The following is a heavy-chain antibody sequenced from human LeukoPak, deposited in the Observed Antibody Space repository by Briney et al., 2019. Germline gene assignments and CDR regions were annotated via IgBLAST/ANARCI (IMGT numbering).Heavy chain of an antibody. CDR1: GFTFSDSY. D-gene: IGHD2-15*01. Sequence: GGSLRLSCAASGFTFSDSYMSWIRQVPGKGLEWISYISPSGTIYYADSVKGRFTISRDNAKNSLYLQMNSLRAEDTAVYYCARDIVVVVAAYFDPWGQGTLVTVSS. V-gene: IGHV3-69-1*01. J-gene: IGHJ5*02. CDR3: ARDIVVVVAAYFDP. CDR2: ISPSGTI.